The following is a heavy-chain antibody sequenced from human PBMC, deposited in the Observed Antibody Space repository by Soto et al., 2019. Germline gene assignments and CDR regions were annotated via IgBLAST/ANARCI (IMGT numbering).Heavy chain of an antibody. Sequence: ASVKVSCKASGYTFTSYAMHCVRQSPGQRLEWMGWINAGNGNTKYSQKFQGRVTITRDTSASTAYMELSSLRSEDTAVYYCARVPTMIVVDYFDYWGQGTLVTVFS. D-gene: IGHD3-22*01. CDR1: GYTFTSYA. J-gene: IGHJ4*02. CDR2: INAGNGNT. V-gene: IGHV1-3*01. CDR3: ARVPTMIVVDYFDY.